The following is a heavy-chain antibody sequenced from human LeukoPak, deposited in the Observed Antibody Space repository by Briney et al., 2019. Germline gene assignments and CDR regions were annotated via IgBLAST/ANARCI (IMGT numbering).Heavy chain of an antibody. V-gene: IGHV4-59*08. CDR2: IYYSGST. CDR3: ARHSPATAIPYYFDY. CDR1: GGSTSSYY. D-gene: IGHD2-2*02. Sequence: SETLSLTCTVSGGSTSSYYWSWIRQPPGKGLEWIGYIYYSGSTNYNPSLKSRVTISVDTSKNQFSLKLSSVTAADTAVYYCARHSPATAIPYYFDYWGQGTLVTVSS. J-gene: IGHJ4*02.